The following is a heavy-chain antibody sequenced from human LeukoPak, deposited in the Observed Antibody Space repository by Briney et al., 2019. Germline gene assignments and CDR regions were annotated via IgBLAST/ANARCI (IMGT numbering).Heavy chain of an antibody. CDR2: ISAYNGNT. CDR3: ARDSADHLGYCSSTSCYRDAFDI. CDR1: GYTFTSYG. J-gene: IGHJ3*02. V-gene: IGHV1-18*01. D-gene: IGHD2-2*02. Sequence: GASVKVSCKASGYTFTSYGISWVRQAPGQGLEWMGWISAYNGNTNYAQELQGRVTMTTDTSTSTAYMELRSLRSDDTAVYYCARDSADHLGYCSSTSCYRDAFDIWGQGTMVTVSS.